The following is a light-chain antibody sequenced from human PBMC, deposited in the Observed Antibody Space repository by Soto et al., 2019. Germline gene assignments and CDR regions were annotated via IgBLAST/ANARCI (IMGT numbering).Light chain of an antibody. CDR3: AAWDDSLNGPV. CDR1: SSNIGSNT. CDR2: SNN. V-gene: IGLV1-44*01. J-gene: IGLJ2*01. Sequence: QSLLTQPPSASGTPGQRVTISCSGSSSNIGSNTVNWYQQLPGTAPKLLIYSNNQRPSGVPDRFPGSKSGTSASLAISGLQSEDEADYYCAAWDDSLNGPVFGGGTKLTVL.